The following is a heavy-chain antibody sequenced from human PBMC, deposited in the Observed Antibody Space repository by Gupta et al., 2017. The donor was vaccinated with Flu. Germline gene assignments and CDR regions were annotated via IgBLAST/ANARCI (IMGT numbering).Heavy chain of an antibody. V-gene: IGHV3-23*01. CDR1: GFTFINYA. CDR2: ISGSGSTT. Sequence: EVQLLVSGGGLVQPGGSLRLSCATSGFTFINYAMSWVRQAPGKGLEWVSAISGSGSTTYYADSVKGRFTITRDNSKNTLYMQMNSLRAEDTAVYYCGKDMGFWGQGTLVTVSS. J-gene: IGHJ4*02. CDR3: GKDMGF. D-gene: IGHD3-10*01.